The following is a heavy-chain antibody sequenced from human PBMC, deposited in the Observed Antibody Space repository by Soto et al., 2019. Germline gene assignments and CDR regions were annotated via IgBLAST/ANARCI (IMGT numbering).Heavy chain of an antibody. Sequence: TSETLSLTCTVSGGSVSNPYYYWSWVRQPPGKGLEWIGEINHSGSTNYNPSLKSRVTISVDTSKNQFSLKLSSVTAADTAVYYCARGRSSSSPVYYYGMDVWGQGTTVTVSS. D-gene: IGHD6-6*01. CDR2: INHSGST. CDR1: GGSVSNPYYY. CDR3: ARGRSSSSPVYYYGMDV. J-gene: IGHJ6*02. V-gene: IGHV4-34*01.